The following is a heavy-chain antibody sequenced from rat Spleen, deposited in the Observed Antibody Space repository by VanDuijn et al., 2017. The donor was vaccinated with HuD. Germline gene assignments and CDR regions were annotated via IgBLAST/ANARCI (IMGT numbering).Heavy chain of an antibody. Sequence: EVQLVESGGGLVQPGRSLKLSCAASGFTFSNYYMAWVRQAPTKGLEWVATISYDGSSTFHRDSVKGRFTISRDNAKSTLYLQMDSLRSEDTATYYCARHLLHGGWGQGVMVTVSS. CDR1: GFTFSNYY. J-gene: IGHJ2*01. V-gene: IGHV5-29*01. D-gene: IGHD1-7*01. CDR2: ISYDGSST. CDR3: ARHLLHGG.